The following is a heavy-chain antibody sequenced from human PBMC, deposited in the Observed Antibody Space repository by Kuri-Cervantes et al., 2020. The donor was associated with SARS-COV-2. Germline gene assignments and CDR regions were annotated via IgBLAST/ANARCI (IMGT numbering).Heavy chain of an antibody. D-gene: IGHD1-1*01. J-gene: IGHJ3*02. CDR3: ARDLSNDAFDI. CDR2: ISSSSSTI. CDR1: GFTFSSYS. V-gene: IGHV3-48*04. Sequence: GESLKISCAASGFTFSSYSMNWVRQAPGKGLEWVSYISSSSSTIYYADSVKGRFTISRDNAKNSLYLQMNSLRAEDTAVYYCARDLSNDAFDIWGQGTMVTVSS.